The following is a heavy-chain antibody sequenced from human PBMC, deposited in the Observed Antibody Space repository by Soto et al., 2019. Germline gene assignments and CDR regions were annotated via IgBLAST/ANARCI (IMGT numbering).Heavy chain of an antibody. CDR2: TYYRSKWYN. CDR3: ARAICRGGSCYTDGPFDI. Sequence: PSQTLSLTCAISGDSVSSNSAAWNWIRQSPSRGLEWLGRTYYRSKWYNDYAVSVKSRITINSDTSKNQFSLQLNSVTPEDTAVYYCARAICRGGSCYTDGPFDIWGQGTMVTVSS. J-gene: IGHJ3*02. D-gene: IGHD2-15*01. V-gene: IGHV6-1*01. CDR1: GDSVSSNSAA.